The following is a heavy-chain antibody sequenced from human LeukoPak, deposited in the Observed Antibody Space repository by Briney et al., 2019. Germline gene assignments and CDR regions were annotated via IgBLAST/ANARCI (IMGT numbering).Heavy chain of an antibody. V-gene: IGHV4-4*07. CDR2: IYTSGST. CDR1: GGSISSYY. D-gene: IGHD6-25*01. Sequence: SETLSLTCTVSGGSISSYYWSWIRQPAGKDLEWIGRIYTSGSTNYNPSLKSRVTISVDKSKNQFSLKLSSVTAADTAVYYCARDQRIFLNYFYYMDVWGTGPTVTVSS. J-gene: IGHJ6*03. CDR3: ARDQRIFLNYFYYMDV.